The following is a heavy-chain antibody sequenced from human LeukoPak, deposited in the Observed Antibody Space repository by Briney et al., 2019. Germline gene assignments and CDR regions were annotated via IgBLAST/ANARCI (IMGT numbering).Heavy chain of an antibody. CDR1: GFTFDDYA. CDR3: AKDWGDYSVFDY. Sequence: GGSLRLSCAVSGFTFDDYAMHWVRQVPGKGLEWVAGISWNSDTRGYVDSVKGRFTISRDNARNSLYLQMNSLRVEDTALYYCAKDWGDYSVFDYWGQGTLVTVSS. J-gene: IGHJ4*02. CDR2: ISWNSDTR. V-gene: IGHV3-9*01. D-gene: IGHD4-17*01.